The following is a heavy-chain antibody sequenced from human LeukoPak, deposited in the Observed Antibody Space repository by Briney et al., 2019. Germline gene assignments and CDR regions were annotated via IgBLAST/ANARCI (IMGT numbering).Heavy chain of an antibody. CDR1: GYTFTSYD. D-gene: IGHD3-3*01. CDR2: MNPNSGNT. J-gene: IGHJ4*02. CDR3: ARVSDFWSGYYTLGY. Sequence: ASVKVSCKASGYTFTSYDINWVRQATGQGLEWMGWMNPNSGNTGYAQKFQGRVTITRNTSISTAYMELSSLRSEDTAVYYCARVSDFWSGYYTLGYWGQGTLVTVSS. V-gene: IGHV1-8*03.